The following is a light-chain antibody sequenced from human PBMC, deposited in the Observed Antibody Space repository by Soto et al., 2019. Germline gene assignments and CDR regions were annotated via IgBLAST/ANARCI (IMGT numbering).Light chain of an antibody. Sequence: QSVLTQPPSVSGAPGQRVTISCTGSSSNIGAGYDVHWYQQLPGTAPKVLIYGNSHRPSGVPDRFSGSKSGTSASLAITGLQAEDEADYYCQSYDSSLSAVVFGGGTKLTVL. J-gene: IGLJ2*01. V-gene: IGLV1-40*01. CDR2: GNS. CDR3: QSYDSSLSAVV. CDR1: SSNIGAGYD.